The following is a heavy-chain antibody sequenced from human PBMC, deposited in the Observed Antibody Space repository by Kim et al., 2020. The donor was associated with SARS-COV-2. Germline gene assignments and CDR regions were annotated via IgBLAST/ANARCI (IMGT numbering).Heavy chain of an antibody. Sequence: GGSLRLSCEPSGFAFSSYGMHWVRQAPGQGPEWVAVIWNDGTEKYYADSVKGRFTVSRDNFKNTLYLQMDSLSADDTAVYYCARSVGGRPCGDDCYPKDWFDTWGLGTLVTVCS. D-gene: IGHD2-21*02. J-gene: IGHJ5*02. CDR3: ARSVGGRPCGDDCYPKDWFDT. CDR2: IWNDGTEK. V-gene: IGHV3-33*01. CDR1: GFAFSSYG.